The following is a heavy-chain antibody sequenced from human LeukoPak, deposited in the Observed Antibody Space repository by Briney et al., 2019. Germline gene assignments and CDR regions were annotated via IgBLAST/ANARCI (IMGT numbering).Heavy chain of an antibody. CDR3: ARPGNWWFDP. V-gene: IGHV1-2*02. J-gene: IGHJ5*02. CDR2: MNVYSGDA. Sequence: GASVKVSCKASGYIFTAYYMHWVRQAPGQGLEWMGWMNVYSGDATYAQKFQGRVTMTRDTSISTAYMELSTLTSDDTVVYYCARPGNWWFDPWGQGTLVTVSS. CDR1: GYIFTAYY. D-gene: IGHD3-10*01.